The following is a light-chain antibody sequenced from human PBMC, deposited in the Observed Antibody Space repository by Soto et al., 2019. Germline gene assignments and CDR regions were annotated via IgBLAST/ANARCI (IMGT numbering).Light chain of an antibody. Sequence: DIQMTQSPSTLSASVGDRVTITCRASQSISSWLAWYQQKPGKAPKLLIYKASSLESGVPSRFSGSGSGTEFILTISSLQPDDCATYYCQQYNGYSDTFGQGTKLEIK. J-gene: IGKJ2*01. CDR1: QSISSW. CDR2: KAS. CDR3: QQYNGYSDT. V-gene: IGKV1-5*03.